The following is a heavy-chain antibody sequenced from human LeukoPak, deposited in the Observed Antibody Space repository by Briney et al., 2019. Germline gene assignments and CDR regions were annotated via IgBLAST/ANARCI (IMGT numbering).Heavy chain of an antibody. CDR2: ISGSGGST. V-gene: IGHV3-23*01. Sequence: GSLRLSCAASGFDFDNYAMNWVRQAPGKGLEWVSAISGSGGSTYYADSVKGRFTISRDNSKNTLYLQMNSLRAEDTAVYYCAKGVGAYDYWGQGTLVTVSS. CDR1: GFDFDNYA. J-gene: IGHJ4*02. CDR3: AKGVGAYDY. D-gene: IGHD1-26*01.